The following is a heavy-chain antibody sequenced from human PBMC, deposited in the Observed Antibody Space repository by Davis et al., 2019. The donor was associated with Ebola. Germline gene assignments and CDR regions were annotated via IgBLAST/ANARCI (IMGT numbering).Heavy chain of an antibody. CDR1: GYTFTGYY. CDR3: ARLGYYGSGGYGMDV. V-gene: IGHV1-2*06. CDR2: INPNSGGT. Sequence: ASVKVSCKASGYTFTGYYMHWVRQAPGQGLEWMGRINPNSGGTNYAQKFQGRVTMTRDTSISTAYMELSRLRSDDTAVYYCARLGYYGSGGYGMDVWGKGTTVTVSS. D-gene: IGHD3-10*01. J-gene: IGHJ6*04.